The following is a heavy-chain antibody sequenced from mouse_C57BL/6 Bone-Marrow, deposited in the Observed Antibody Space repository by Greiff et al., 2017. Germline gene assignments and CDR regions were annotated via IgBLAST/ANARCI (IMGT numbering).Heavy chain of an antibody. CDR1: GFTFSSYT. V-gene: IGHV5-9*01. J-gene: IGHJ3*01. D-gene: IGHD1-1*02. Sequence: EVKLEESGAGLVRPGRSLKLSCAASGFTFSSYTMSWVRQTPEQRLEWVAIISGGGGNPYYPESVKGRFTFSRDTDKNPPSLQLRTLRAAGCAWYYGLDVVSILSGGVGNTNCPDSFKGPFTISRDNAKNTLYLQMSSLRSEDTALYYCARPHLLCGFAYWGQGTLVTVSA. CDR2: ISGGGGNP. CDR3: LDVVSILSGGVGNTNCPDSFKGPFTISRDNAKNTLYLQMSSLRSEDTALYYCARPHLLCGFAY.